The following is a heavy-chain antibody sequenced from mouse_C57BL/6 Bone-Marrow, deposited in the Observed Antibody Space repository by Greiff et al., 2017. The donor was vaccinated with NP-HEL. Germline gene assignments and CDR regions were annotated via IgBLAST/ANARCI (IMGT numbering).Heavy chain of an antibody. CDR1: GFTFSDAW. CDR2: IRNKANNHAT. CDR3: TGTTVVARSTYYFDY. Sequence: EVQLQQSGGGLVQPGGSMKLSCAASGFTFSDAWMDWVRQSPEKGLEWVAEIRNKANNHATYYAESVKGRFTISRDDSKSSVYLQMNSLRAEDTGIYYCTGTTVVARSTYYFDYWGQGTTLTVSS. J-gene: IGHJ2*01. V-gene: IGHV6-6*01. D-gene: IGHD1-1*01.